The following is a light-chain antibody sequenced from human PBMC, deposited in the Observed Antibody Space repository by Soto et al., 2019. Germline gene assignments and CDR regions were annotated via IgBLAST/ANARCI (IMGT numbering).Light chain of an antibody. Sequence: QSVLTQPASVSGSPGQSITISCTGTSYDVGGYNHVSWYQQHPGKAPKLIIYEVSYRPSGVSNRFSGSKSGNTASLTISGLQAEDEADYYCNSYRSTDTVVFGGGTKLTVL. V-gene: IGLV2-14*01. CDR1: SYDVGGYNH. J-gene: IGLJ2*01. CDR3: NSYRSTDTVV. CDR2: EVS.